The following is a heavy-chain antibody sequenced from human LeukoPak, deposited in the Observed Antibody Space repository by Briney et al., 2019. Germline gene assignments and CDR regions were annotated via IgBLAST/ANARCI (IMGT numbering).Heavy chain of an antibody. J-gene: IGHJ6*02. V-gene: IGHV1-69*04. CDR2: IIPILGIA. D-gene: IGHD1-1*01. CDR3: AREGRQLEENYYYGMDV. CDR1: GGTFSSYG. Sequence: SVKVSCKASGGTFSSYGISWVRQAPGQGLEWMGRIIPILGIANYAQKFQGRVTITADKSTSTAYMELSSLRSEDTAVYYCAREGRQLEENYYYGMDVWGQGTTVTVSS.